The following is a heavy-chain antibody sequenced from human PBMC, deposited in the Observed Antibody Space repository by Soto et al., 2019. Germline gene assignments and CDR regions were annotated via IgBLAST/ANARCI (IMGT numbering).Heavy chain of an antibody. V-gene: IGHV3-11*05. D-gene: IGHD3-10*02. Sequence: GGSLRLSCAASGFSFSDSYMSWIRQAPGKGLEWVSYISGSSHDINYVDSVKGRFTISRDNAKNSLYLQMDSLQVEDTAVYYCAKDQLYIRGFIHNWFDPWAREPWSPSPQ. CDR1: GFSFSDSY. CDR2: ISGSSHDI. J-gene: IGHJ5*02. CDR3: AKDQLYIRGFIHNWFDP.